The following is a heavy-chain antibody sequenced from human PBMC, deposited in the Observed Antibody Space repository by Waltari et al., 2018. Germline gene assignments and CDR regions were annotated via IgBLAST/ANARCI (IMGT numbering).Heavy chain of an antibody. D-gene: IGHD6-6*01. CDR2: INPNGGST. Sequence: QVQLVQSGAEVKKPGASVKVSCKASGYSFTNYYIFLVRQAPGQGREWIGLINPNGGSTTYAQKFQGRVTVTRDTSTSTVYMELSSLRSEDTAMYYCARVWQLGTFDIWGQGTMVTVSS. CDR1: GYSFTNYY. V-gene: IGHV1-46*01. CDR3: ARVWQLGTFDI. J-gene: IGHJ3*02.